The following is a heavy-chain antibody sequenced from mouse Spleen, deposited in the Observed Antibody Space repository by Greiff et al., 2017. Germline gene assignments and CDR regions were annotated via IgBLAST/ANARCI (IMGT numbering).Heavy chain of an antibody. CDR2: ISYSGST. CDR1: GYSITSDYA. Sequence: EVKLVESGPGLVKPSQSLSLTCTVTGYSITSDYAWNWIRQFPGNKLEWMGYISYSGSTSYNPSLKSRISITRDTSKNQFFLQLNSVTTEDTATYYCANSGYSWYFDVWGAGTTVTVSS. J-gene: IGHJ1*01. D-gene: IGHD2-3*01. CDR3: ANSGYSWYFDV. V-gene: IGHV3-2*02.